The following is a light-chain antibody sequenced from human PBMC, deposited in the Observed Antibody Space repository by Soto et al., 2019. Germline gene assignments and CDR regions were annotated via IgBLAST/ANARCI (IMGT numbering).Light chain of an antibody. CDR3: SSYTSSSTYV. V-gene: IGLV2-14*01. J-gene: IGLJ1*01. CDR2: DVS. Sequence: LTQPASVSGSPGQWITISCTGTNNDVGGYNYVSWYQQHPGKAPKLMIYDVSNRPSGVSNRFSGSKSVNTASLTISGLQAEDEADYYCSSYTSSSTYVFGTGTKVTVL. CDR1: NNDVGGYNY.